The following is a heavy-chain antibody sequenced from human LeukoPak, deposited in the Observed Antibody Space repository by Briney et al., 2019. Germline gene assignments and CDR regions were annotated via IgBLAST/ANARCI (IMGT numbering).Heavy chain of an antibody. Sequence: GASVKVSCKASGYTFTTYDINWVRQATGQGLEWMGWMNPNSGHTGYAQKFQGRVTMTRNTSISTAYMDLNSLRSEDMAVYYCAVGDYYYDTRFDYWGQGTLVTVSS. CDR1: GYTFTTYD. V-gene: IGHV1-8*01. D-gene: IGHD3-22*01. J-gene: IGHJ4*02. CDR3: AVGDYYYDTRFDY. CDR2: MNPNSGHT.